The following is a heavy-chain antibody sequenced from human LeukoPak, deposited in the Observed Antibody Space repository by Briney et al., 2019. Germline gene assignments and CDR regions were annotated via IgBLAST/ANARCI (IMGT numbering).Heavy chain of an antibody. V-gene: IGHV1-24*01. D-gene: IGHD4-17*01. CDR3: ATDLRVYGDYDAAIDY. CDR1: GYTLTELS. Sequence: ASVKVSCKVSGYTLTELSMHWVRQAPGKGLEWMGGFDPEDGETIYAQKFQGRVTMTEDTSTDTAYMELSSLRSEDTAVYYCATDLRVYGDYDAAIDYWGQGTLVTVSS. CDR2: FDPEDGET. J-gene: IGHJ4*02.